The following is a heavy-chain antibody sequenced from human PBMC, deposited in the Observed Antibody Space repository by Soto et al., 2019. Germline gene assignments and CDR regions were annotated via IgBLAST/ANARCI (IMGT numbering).Heavy chain of an antibody. Sequence: PGGSLRLSCAASEFTFSSYAMSWVRQAPGKGLEWVSAISGSGSSTYYADSVKGRFTISRDNSMDTLYVQMNSLRAEDTAVYYCAKDVRIYSRSSHPNYCGMDVWGQGTTVTVSS. J-gene: IGHJ6*02. CDR3: AKDVRIYSRSSHPNYCGMDV. CDR2: ISGSGSST. D-gene: IGHD3-22*01. CDR1: EFTFSSYA. V-gene: IGHV3-23*01.